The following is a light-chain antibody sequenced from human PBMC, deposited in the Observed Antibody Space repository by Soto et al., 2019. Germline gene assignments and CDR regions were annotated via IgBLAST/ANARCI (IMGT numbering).Light chain of an antibody. CDR1: HSLLHSNGYNY. Sequence: DIVMTQSPLSLPVTPGEPASISCSSSHSLLHSNGYNYLDWYLQRPGQSPRRLIYKASNRASGVPDRFSGSGSGTDFTLKISRVEAEDVGIYYCMQATHWPLTFGQGTRLEIK. CDR2: KAS. J-gene: IGKJ5*01. CDR3: MQATHWPLT. V-gene: IGKV2-30*02.